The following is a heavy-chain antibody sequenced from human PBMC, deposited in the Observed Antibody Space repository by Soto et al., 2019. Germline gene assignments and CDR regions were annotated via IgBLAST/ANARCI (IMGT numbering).Heavy chain of an antibody. CDR2: IYYSGST. V-gene: IGHV4-39*01. D-gene: IGHD1-26*01. CDR1: GGSIHNSSYY. Sequence: QLQLQESGPGLVKPSETLSLTCTVSGGSIHNSSYYGGGIRQPPGRGLEWIGSIYYSGSTYYNPSLKSRVTISVDTSKNQFSLKLSSVTAADTAVYYCARHGPGGSYSDYWGQGTLVTVSS. J-gene: IGHJ4*02. CDR3: ARHGPGGSYSDY.